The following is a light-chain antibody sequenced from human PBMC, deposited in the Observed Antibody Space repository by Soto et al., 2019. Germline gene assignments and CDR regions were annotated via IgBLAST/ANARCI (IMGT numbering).Light chain of an antibody. CDR1: QSSSSW. V-gene: IGKV1-5*01. CDR2: DAS. Sequence: DIQMTQSPSTLSASVGDRVTITCRASQSSSSWLAWYQQKPGKAPKLLIYDASSLESGVPPRFSGSGSGTEFTLTISSLQPDDFATYYGQQYNSYSIFTFGPGTKVDIK. J-gene: IGKJ3*01. CDR3: QQYNSYSIFT.